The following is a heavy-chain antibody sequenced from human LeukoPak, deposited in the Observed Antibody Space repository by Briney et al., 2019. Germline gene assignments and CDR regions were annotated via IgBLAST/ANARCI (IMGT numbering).Heavy chain of an antibody. CDR2: ISYDGSNK. CDR1: GFTFSSYG. CDR3: AKDHHYYDSSGYYYDGYFDY. D-gene: IGHD3-22*01. V-gene: IGHV3-30*18. Sequence: PGGSLRLSCAASGFTFSSYGMHWVRQAPGKGLEWVAVISYDGSNKYYADSVKGRFTISRDNSKNTLYLQMNSLRAEDTAVYYCAKDHHYYDSSGYYYDGYFDYWGQGTLVTVSS. J-gene: IGHJ4*02.